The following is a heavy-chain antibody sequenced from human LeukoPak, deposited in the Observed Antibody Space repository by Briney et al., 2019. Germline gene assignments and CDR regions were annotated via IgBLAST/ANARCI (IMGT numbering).Heavy chain of an antibody. CDR1: GGSISSYY. CDR2: IYYSGST. D-gene: IGHD1-14*01. J-gene: IGHJ4*02. V-gene: IGHV4-59*08. Sequence: SETLSLTCTVAGGSISSYYWSWIRQPPGKGLEWIGYIYYSGSTNYNPSLKSRVTISVDTSKNQFSLKLSSVTAADTAVYYCARAPRYKYYFDYWGQGTLVTVSS. CDR3: ARAPRYKYYFDY.